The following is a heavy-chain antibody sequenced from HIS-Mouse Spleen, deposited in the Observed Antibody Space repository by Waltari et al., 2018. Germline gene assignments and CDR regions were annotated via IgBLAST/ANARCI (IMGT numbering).Heavy chain of an antibody. V-gene: IGHV2-5*02. CDR2: IYWEDDK. D-gene: IGHD1-26*01. CDR3: AHLQYSGSYKPFDY. CDR1: GCSLSTSGVG. Sequence: QITLKESGPTLVKPTQTLTLTCTFSGCSLSTSGVGVGWFRQPPGKALEWLALIYWEDDKRYSPSLKSRLTIAKDTSKNQVVLTMTNMDPVDTATYYCAHLQYSGSYKPFDYWGQGTLVTVSS. J-gene: IGHJ4*02.